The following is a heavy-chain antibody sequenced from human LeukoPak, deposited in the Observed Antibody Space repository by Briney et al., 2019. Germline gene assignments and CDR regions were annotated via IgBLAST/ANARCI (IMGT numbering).Heavy chain of an antibody. V-gene: IGHV3-48*01. CDR2: IGIWGSTI. CDR3: ARDRGNSIVGSDFDS. D-gene: IGHD1-26*01. Sequence: GGSLRLSCTASGFTFTRHSMNWVRQAPGKGLEWVSFIGIWGSTIYYADSVKGRFTISRDNAKNSVYLQMNSLRAEDTAVYYCARDRGNSIVGSDFDSWGQGTLVTVSS. J-gene: IGHJ4*02. CDR1: GFTFTRHS.